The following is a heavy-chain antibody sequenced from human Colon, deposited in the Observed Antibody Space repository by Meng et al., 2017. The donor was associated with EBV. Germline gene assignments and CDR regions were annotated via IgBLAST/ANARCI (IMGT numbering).Heavy chain of an antibody. V-gene: IGHV4-30-2*01. CDR2: IYHGGTT. CDR1: GDSISSGDYS. CDR3: ARGPYCGGDCYWFDP. D-gene: IGHD2-21*02. J-gene: IGHJ5*02. Sequence: QLLLQESAPGLVHPSPSLSLTCAGSGDSISSGDYSWSWIRQPPGQGLEWIGYIYHGGTTYNTSLKSRVTISVDNSKNQFSLRLTSVTAADTAVYYCARGPYCGGDCYWFDPWGQGTLVTVSS.